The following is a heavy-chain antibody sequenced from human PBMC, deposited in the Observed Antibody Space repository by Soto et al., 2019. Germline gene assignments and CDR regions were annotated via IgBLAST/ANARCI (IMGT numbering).Heavy chain of an antibody. V-gene: IGHV3-48*01. CDR1: GVSFSVYS. J-gene: IGHJ3*01. Sequence: LMESGGGLVQPGGSLSLSCAGSGVSFSVYSLNWVRQAPGKRLEGISYIVGNGSVIQYADSVKGRFTISRDNARRSLYLQMNSLRAEDTAVYYCTTSKGALDFWGHGTVVTVSS. CDR3: TTSKGALDF. CDR2: IVGNGSVI.